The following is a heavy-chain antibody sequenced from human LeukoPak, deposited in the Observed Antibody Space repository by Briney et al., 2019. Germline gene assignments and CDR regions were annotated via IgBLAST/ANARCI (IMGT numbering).Heavy chain of an antibody. J-gene: IGHJ4*02. V-gene: IGHV1-18*01. CDR2: ISSYNGKT. CDR3: ARDHDSSGWYSGAGY. CDR1: GYTFTMNG. Sequence: GASVKVSCKASGYTFTMNGISWVRQAPGQGLEWMGWISSYNGKTNYAQRLQGRVTMTTDTSTSTAYMELRSLRSDDTAVYYCARDHDSSGWYSGAGYWGQGTLVTVSS. D-gene: IGHD6-19*01.